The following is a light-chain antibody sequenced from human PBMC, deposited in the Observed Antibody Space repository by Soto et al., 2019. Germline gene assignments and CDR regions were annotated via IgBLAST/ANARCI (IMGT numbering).Light chain of an antibody. CDR3: CSYARSGTLV. V-gene: IGLV2-23*01. J-gene: IGLJ2*01. CDR1: SSDVGTYNL. Sequence: QSVLTQPASVSGSPGQSITISCTGSSSDVGTYNLVSWYQQHPGKAPKLLIYEGSKRPSGVSNRFSGSKSGNTASLTISGLQAEDEADYYCCSYARSGTLVFGGGTKVTVL. CDR2: EGS.